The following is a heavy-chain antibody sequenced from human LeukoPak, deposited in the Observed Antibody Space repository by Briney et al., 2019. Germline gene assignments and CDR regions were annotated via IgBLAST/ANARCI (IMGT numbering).Heavy chain of an antibody. CDR2: ISAYNGNT. D-gene: IGHD5-24*01. Sequence: GASVKVSCKASGYTFTSYGISWVRQAPGQGLEWMGWISAYNGNTNYAQNLQGRVTMTTDTSASTAYLQLSSLKADDTAVYYCARLVWEDGYNYNWVDPWGQGTLVTVSS. CDR1: GYTFTSYG. CDR3: ARLVWEDGYNYNWVDP. J-gene: IGHJ5*02. V-gene: IGHV1-18*01.